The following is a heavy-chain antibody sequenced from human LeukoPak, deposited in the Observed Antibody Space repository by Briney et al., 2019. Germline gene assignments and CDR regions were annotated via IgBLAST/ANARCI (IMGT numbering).Heavy chain of an antibody. CDR3: AREKYAGYYFDY. J-gene: IGHJ4*02. Sequence: PGRSLRLSCAASGFTFSNYAMHWVRQAPGKGLEWVAVISYDGSNKYYADSVKGRFTISRDNSKNTLYLQMKSLRAEDTAVYYCAREKYAGYYFDYWGQGTLVTVSS. CDR1: GFTFSNYA. V-gene: IGHV3-30-3*01. D-gene: IGHD2-8*01. CDR2: ISYDGSNK.